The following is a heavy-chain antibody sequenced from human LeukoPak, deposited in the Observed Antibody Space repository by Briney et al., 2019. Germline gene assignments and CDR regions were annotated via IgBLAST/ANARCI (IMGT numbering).Heavy chain of an antibody. Sequence: GGSLRLSCAASGFTFSGSSMNWVRQAPGKGLEWVSYISSSSDTIYYAGSVKGRFTISRDNAKNSLYLQMSSLRDEDTALYYCARAGSGYYSFGPWGQGTLVTVSS. J-gene: IGHJ5*02. V-gene: IGHV3-48*02. CDR3: ARAGSGYYSFGP. CDR1: GFTFSGSS. D-gene: IGHD5-12*01. CDR2: ISSSSDTI.